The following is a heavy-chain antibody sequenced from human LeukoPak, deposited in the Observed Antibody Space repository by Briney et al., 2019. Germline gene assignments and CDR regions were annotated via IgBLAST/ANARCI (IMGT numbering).Heavy chain of an antibody. CDR2: MNPNSGNT. CDR1: GYTFTSYD. V-gene: IGHV1-8*01. Sequence: GASVKVSCKASGYTFTSYDINWVRQATGQGLEWMGWMNPNSGNTGYAQKFQGRVTMTRNTSISTAYMELSSLRSEDTAVYYCARGQVSRRSWFLYYYGMDVWGQGTTVTVSS. CDR3: ARGQVSRRSWFLYYYGMDV. D-gene: IGHD6-13*01. J-gene: IGHJ6*02.